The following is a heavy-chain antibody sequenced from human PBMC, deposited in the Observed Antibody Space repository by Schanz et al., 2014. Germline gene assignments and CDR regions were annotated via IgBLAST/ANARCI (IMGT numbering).Heavy chain of an antibody. CDR2: IGGSGGST. D-gene: IGHD4-4*01. Sequence: EVQLVESGGGLVQPGGSLTLSCAASGFTFSSYLMSWVRQAPGKGLKWVSGIGGSGGSTDYADSVKGRFTISRDNSKNTVNLQMNSLRAEETAVYFCAKERWRATVMVDAFDIWGQGTKVTVSS. V-gene: IGHV3-23*04. CDR3: AKERWRATVMVDAFDI. CDR1: GFTFSSYL. J-gene: IGHJ3*02.